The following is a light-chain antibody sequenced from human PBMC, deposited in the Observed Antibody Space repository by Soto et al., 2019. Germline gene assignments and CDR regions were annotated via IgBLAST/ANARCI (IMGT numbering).Light chain of an antibody. V-gene: IGLV1-44*01. Sequence: QSVVTQPPSASGTPGQRVTISCSGSSSNIGSRTVNWYQQLPGTSPKLLIYTDSRRPSGVPDRFSGCRSGTSASLAISGLQSEDEADYYCAVWDDSLNVGVFGGGTKLTVL. J-gene: IGLJ3*02. CDR2: TDS. CDR3: AVWDDSLNVGV. CDR1: SSNIGSRT.